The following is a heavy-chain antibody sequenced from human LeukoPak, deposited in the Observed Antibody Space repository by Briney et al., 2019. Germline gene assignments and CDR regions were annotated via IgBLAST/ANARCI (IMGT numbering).Heavy chain of an antibody. Sequence: ASETLSLTCAVYGGSFSGYYWSWIRQPPGKGLEWIGEINHSGSTNYNPSLKSRVTISVDTSKNQFSLKLSSVTAADTAVYYCARQGYSYARGYYYYMDVWGKGTTVTVSS. J-gene: IGHJ6*03. D-gene: IGHD5-18*01. CDR2: INHSGST. CDR1: GGSFSGYY. CDR3: ARQGYSYARGYYYYMDV. V-gene: IGHV4-34*01.